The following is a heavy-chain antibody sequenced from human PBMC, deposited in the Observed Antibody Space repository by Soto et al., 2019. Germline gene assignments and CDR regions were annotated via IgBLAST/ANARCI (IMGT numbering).Heavy chain of an antibody. CDR3: ARVTVVVVAERYWFAP. V-gene: IGHV1-18*01. D-gene: IGHD2-15*01. CDR2: ISAYNGNT. Sequence: ASVKVSCKASGYTFTSYGISWVRQAPGQGLEWMGWISAYNGNTNYAQKLQGRVTMTTDTSTSTAYMELRSLRSDDTAVYYCARVTVVVVAERYWFAPWGKGPLVPVSS. J-gene: IGHJ5*02. CDR1: GYTFTSYG.